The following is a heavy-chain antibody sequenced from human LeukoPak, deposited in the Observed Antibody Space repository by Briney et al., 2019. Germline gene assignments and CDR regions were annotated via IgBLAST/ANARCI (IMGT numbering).Heavy chain of an antibody. CDR1: GYTFTSYY. D-gene: IGHD6-13*01. V-gene: IGHV1-46*01. CDR2: INPSGGST. Sequence: PVASVKVSCKASGYTFTSYYMHWVRQAPGQGLEWMGIINPSGGSTSYAQKFQGRVTMTRDTSTSTVYMELSSLRSEDTAVYYCASLRIAAAGTDGMDVWGQGTTVTVSS. J-gene: IGHJ6*02. CDR3: ASLRIAAAGTDGMDV.